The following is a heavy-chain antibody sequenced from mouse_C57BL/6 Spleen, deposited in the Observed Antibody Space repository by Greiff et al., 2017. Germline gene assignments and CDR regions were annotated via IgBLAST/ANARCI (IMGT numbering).Heavy chain of an antibody. V-gene: IGHV14-4*01. D-gene: IGHD1-1*01. CDR3: TAFITTEYYFDY. Sequence: EVKLMESGAELVRPGASVKLSCTASGFNIKDDYMHWVKQRPEQGLEWIGWIDPENGDTEYASKFQGKATITADTSSNTAYLQLSSLTSEDTAVYYCTAFITTEYYFDYWGQGTTLTVSS. J-gene: IGHJ2*01. CDR1: GFNIKDDY. CDR2: IDPENGDT.